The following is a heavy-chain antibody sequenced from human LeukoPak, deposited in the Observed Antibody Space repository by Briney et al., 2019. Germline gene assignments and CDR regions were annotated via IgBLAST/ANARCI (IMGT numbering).Heavy chain of an antibody. Sequence: GASVKVSCKASGGTFSSYAISWVRQAPGQGLEWMGGIIPIFGTANYAQKFQGRVTITTDESTSTAYMELSSLRSEDTAVYYCARLHSSSPHWFDYWGQGTLVTVSS. CDR1: GGTFSSYA. CDR3: ARLHSSSPHWFDY. V-gene: IGHV1-69*05. D-gene: IGHD6-6*01. CDR2: IIPIFGTA. J-gene: IGHJ4*02.